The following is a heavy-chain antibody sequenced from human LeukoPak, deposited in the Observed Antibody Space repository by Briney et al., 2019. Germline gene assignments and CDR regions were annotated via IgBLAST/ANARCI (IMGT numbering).Heavy chain of an antibody. D-gene: IGHD6-13*01. CDR3: ARDMEAAAGTAGAAA. Sequence: ALVKVSCKASGYTFTGYYMHWVRQAPGQGLEWMGWINPNSGGTNYAQKFQGRVTMTRDTSISTAYMELSRLRSDGTAVYYCARDMEAAAGTAGAAAWGQGTLVTVSS. J-gene: IGHJ5*02. V-gene: IGHV1-2*02. CDR2: INPNSGGT. CDR1: GYTFTGYY.